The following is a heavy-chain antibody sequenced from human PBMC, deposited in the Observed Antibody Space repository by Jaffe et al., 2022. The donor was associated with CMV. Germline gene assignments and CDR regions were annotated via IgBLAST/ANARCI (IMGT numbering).Heavy chain of an antibody. D-gene: IGHD3-3*01. CDR1: GFTFSSYG. Sequence: QVQLVESGGGVVQPGRSLRLSCAASGFTFSSYGMHWVRQAPGKGLEWVAVIWYDGSNKYYADSVKGRFTISRDNSKNTLYLQMNSLRAEDTAVYYCARPGGYYDFWSGYLDPWGQGTLVTVSS. CDR2: IWYDGSNK. V-gene: IGHV3-33*08. CDR3: ARPGGYYDFWSGYLDP. J-gene: IGHJ5*02.